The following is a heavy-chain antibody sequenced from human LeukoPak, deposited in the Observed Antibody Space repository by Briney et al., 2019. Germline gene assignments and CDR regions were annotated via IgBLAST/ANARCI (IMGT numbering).Heavy chain of an antibody. J-gene: IGHJ1*01. CDR2: ISSSGSTI. D-gene: IGHD2-21*02. V-gene: IGHV3-11*01. CDR3: ARDECGGDCYPLPEYFQR. Sequence: GGSLRLSCAASGFTFSDYYMSWIRQAPGKGLEWVSHISSSGSTIYYADSVKGRFTISRDNAKNSLYLQMNSLRAEDTAVYYCARDECGGDCYPLPEYFQRWGQGTLVTVSS. CDR1: GFTFSDYY.